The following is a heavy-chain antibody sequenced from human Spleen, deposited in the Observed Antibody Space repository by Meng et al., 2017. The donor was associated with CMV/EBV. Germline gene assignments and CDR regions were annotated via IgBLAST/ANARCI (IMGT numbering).Heavy chain of an antibody. CDR2: ISYDGSKK. CDR3: ARDKVRYSYGYGYFDL. V-gene: IGHV3-30-3*01. D-gene: IGHD5-12*01. J-gene: IGHJ2*01. CDR1: LTFSSYD. Sequence: LTFSSYDMHWVRQAPGKGLEWVSLISYDGSKKDYADSVRGRLSISRDISKNTLYLEMNSLRAEDTALYYCARDKVRYSYGYGYFDLWGRGTLVTVSS.